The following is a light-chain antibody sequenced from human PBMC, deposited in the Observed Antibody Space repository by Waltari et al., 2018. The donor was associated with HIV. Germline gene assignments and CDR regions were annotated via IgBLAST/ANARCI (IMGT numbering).Light chain of an antibody. CDR2: YNN. V-gene: IGLV1-44*01. CDR1: SSNIGSNT. J-gene: IGLJ3*02. Sequence: QSVLTQPPSASGTPGQRVTISCSGSSSNIGSNTVNWYQQLPGTSPKLLIYYNNHRPPGSPDPFSGSNSGTSASLAISGLQSEDEADYYCAAWDDSLMGVFGGGTRLTVL. CDR3: AAWDDSLMGV.